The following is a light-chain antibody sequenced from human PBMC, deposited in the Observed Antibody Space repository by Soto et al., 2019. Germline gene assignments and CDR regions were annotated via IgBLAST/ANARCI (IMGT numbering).Light chain of an antibody. CDR1: QSISGW. CDR2: DAS. J-gene: IGKJ4*01. CDR3: QQYDSFSLT. Sequence: DIQMTQSPSTLSASVGDRVTITCRASQSISGWLAWYQQKPGRAPKLLIYDASNLESGVPSRFSGSGSGTEFTLTTSSLQPDDFATYYCQQYDSFSLTFCGGTTVEIK. V-gene: IGKV1-5*01.